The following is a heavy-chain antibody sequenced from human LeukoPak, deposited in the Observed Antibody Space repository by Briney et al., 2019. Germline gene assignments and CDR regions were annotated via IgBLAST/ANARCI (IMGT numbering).Heavy chain of an antibody. D-gene: IGHD6-13*01. J-gene: IGHJ4*02. Sequence: GGSLRLSCAASGFSFSDTWMNWVRQAPGKGLEWVSSISSSSSYIYYADSVKGRFTISRDNAKNSLYLQMNSLRAEDTAVYYCARSAAGTVGGWGQGTLVTVSS. CDR2: ISSSSSYI. CDR3: ARSAAGTVGG. V-gene: IGHV3-21*01. CDR1: GFSFSDTW.